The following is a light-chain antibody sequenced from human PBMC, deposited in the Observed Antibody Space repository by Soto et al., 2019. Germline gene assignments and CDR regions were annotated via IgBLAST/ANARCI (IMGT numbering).Light chain of an antibody. V-gene: IGKV3-20*01. Sequence: EIVLTQSPGTLSLSPGERATLSCRASPSVSSSYLAWYQQKPGQAPRLLIYGTSSRATAIPDRFSGSGSGTDFTLTISRLEPEDFAVYYWQQYGSSSWTFGQGTKVEIK. J-gene: IGKJ1*01. CDR3: QQYGSSSWT. CDR1: PSVSSSY. CDR2: GTS.